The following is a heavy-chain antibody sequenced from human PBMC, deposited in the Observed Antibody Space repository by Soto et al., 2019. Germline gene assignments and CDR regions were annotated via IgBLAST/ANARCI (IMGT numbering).Heavy chain of an antibody. CDR1: GLTFKKSA. V-gene: IGHV3-23*01. CDR3: ARYDSSGYYWPYYYYGMDV. Sequence: PGGSLRLSCAASGLTFKKSAMTWVRQAPGQGLEYVSSVSDSASDTYYADSVKGRFTISRDNSKNMLYLQMNSLRVEDTAVYYCARYDSSGYYWPYYYYGMDVWGQGTTVTVSS. D-gene: IGHD3-22*01. J-gene: IGHJ6*02. CDR2: VSDSASDT.